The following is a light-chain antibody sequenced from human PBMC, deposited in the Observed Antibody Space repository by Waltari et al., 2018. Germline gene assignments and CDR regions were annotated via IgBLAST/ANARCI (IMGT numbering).Light chain of an antibody. CDR2: ANN. Sequence: QSVLTQPPSVSGAPGQRVTIACTGSSSNNRPGFVVPRFHPPPGAAPNPPIYANNPRPSGVPARFSGSKSDTSASLAITGLQAEDEADYYCQSYDSSLTDFVFGSGTRVSV. CDR3: QSYDSSLTDFV. V-gene: IGLV1-40*01. J-gene: IGLJ1*01. CDR1: SSNNRPGFV.